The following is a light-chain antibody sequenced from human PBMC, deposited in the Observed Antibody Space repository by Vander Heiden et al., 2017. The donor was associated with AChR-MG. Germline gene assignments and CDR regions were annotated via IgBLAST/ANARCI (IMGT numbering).Light chain of an antibody. J-gene: IGKJ4*01. CDR1: QVIDNY. CDR3: QKYYSVPLT. Sequence: IHMDQSPSSLSASVGDRVTITCRASQVIDNYLAWYQQKPGKVPKLLIYGASTVQSGVPSRFSGSGSGTVFTLTISSLQPEDVATYYCQKYYSVPLTFGGGTKVEIK. CDR2: GAS. V-gene: IGKV1-27*01.